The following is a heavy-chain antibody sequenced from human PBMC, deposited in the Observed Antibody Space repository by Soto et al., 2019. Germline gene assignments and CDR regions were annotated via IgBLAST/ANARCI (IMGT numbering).Heavy chain of an antibody. V-gene: IGHV3-15*01. CDR1: AFTFSNAW. CDR2: IKSKTNGGTT. Sequence: GGSPRLSCAASAFTFSNAWMSWVRQAPGKGLEWVGRIKSKTNGGTTDYAAPVKGRFAISRDDSKNTLYLQMNSLKTEDTAVYYCTPEGYSYGYHSFHIWGQGTMVTVSS. D-gene: IGHD5-18*01. CDR3: TPEGYSYGYHSFHI. J-gene: IGHJ3*02.